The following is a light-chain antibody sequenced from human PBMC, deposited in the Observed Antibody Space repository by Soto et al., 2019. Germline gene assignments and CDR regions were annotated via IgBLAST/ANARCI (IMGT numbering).Light chain of an antibody. CDR2: DAS. V-gene: IGKV1-33*01. Sequence: DIQMTQSPSSLSASVGDRVTITCQASQDISNYLNWYQQKPGKAPKLLIYDASNLETGVPSRFSGSGSGTDFTFTISSLQPEDIGKYYCQQYDNPTWTFGQGTKVEIK. CDR1: QDISNY. J-gene: IGKJ1*01. CDR3: QQYDNPTWT.